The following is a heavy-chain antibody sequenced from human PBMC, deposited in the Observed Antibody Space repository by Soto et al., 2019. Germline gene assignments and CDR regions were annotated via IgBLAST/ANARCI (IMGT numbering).Heavy chain of an antibody. V-gene: IGHV3-23*01. D-gene: IGHD3-16*01. Sequence: PGGSLRLSCAASGFTFISYAMSWVRQAPGKGLEWVSAISGSGGSTYYADSVKGRFTISRDNSKNTLYLQMNSLRAEDTAVYYCAKDRRYDYIWGSYSPWGQGTLVTVSS. CDR3: AKDRRYDYIWGSYSP. J-gene: IGHJ5*02. CDR1: GFTFISYA. CDR2: ISGSGGST.